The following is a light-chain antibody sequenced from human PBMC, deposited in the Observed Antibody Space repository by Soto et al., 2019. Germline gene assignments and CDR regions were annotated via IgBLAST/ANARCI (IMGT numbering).Light chain of an antibody. CDR3: EQYGSSQWT. Sequence: EIVLTQTPATLSLSPGERATLSCRASQSVSSYLAWYQQKPGQAPRLLIYDASTRATGIPDRFSGSGSGTDFTLTISRLEPEDFAVYYCEQYGSSQWTFAQGTKVDIK. CDR1: QSVSSY. V-gene: IGKV3-20*01. CDR2: DAS. J-gene: IGKJ1*01.